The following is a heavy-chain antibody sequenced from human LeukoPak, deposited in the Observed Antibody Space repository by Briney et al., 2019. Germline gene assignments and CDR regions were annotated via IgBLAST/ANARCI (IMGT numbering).Heavy chain of an antibody. CDR2: IDHSGST. Sequence: AETLSLTCAVSGYSISSGYYWGWIRQPPGKVLWGIGSIDHSGSTYYNPSLKSRFTISVDTSKNQFSLKLSSVTAADTAVYYCAKTCEWMAGGDHYFDYWGQGTLVTVSS. CDR1: GYSISSGYY. J-gene: IGHJ4*02. D-gene: IGHD6-19*01. V-gene: IGHV4-38-2*01. CDR3: AKTCEWMAGGDHYFDY.